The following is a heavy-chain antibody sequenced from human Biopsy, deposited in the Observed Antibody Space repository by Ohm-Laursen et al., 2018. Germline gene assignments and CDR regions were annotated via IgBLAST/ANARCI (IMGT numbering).Heavy chain of an antibody. CDR1: DGSISNIINY. CDR3: ARHSFGSGRDF. CDR2: IYHTGIT. V-gene: IGHV4-39*01. D-gene: IGHD3-10*01. Sequence: SETLSLTCTVTDGSISNIINYWGWIRQPLGKGLEWLGSIYHTGITDYNPSLKSRVPISPDTSNNQFSLKLSSLTAADTAVYYCARHSFGSGRDFWGQGTLVTVPS. J-gene: IGHJ4*01.